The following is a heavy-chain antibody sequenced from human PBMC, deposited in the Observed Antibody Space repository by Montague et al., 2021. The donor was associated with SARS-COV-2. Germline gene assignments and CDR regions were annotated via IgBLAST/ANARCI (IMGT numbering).Heavy chain of an antibody. J-gene: IGHJ6*02. V-gene: IGHV3-23*01. Sequence: SLRLSCAASGFTFSNSVMNWVRQAPGKGLEWVSGSSGSDGGTHYADSVKGRFTISRDNSKNVLYLQMNSLRAEGTALYYCAKDSYYYGLGYGMDVWGQGTTVTVSS. CDR3: AKDSYYYGLGYGMDV. CDR2: SSGSDGGT. CDR1: GFTFSNSV. D-gene: IGHD3-10*01.